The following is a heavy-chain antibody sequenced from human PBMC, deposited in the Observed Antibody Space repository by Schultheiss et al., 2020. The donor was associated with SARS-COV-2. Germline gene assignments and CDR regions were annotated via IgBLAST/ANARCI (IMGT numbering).Heavy chain of an antibody. V-gene: IGHV3-23*01. J-gene: IGHJ6*02. Sequence: GGSLRLSCAASGFTFSSYAMSWVRQAPGKGLEWVSAISGSGGSTYYADSVKGRFTISRDNSKNTLYLQMNSLRAEDTAVYYCAKVEEREVYYYYGMDVWGQGTTVTVSS. CDR3: AKVEEREVYYYYGMDV. D-gene: IGHD3-3*01. CDR1: GFTFSSYA. CDR2: ISGSGGST.